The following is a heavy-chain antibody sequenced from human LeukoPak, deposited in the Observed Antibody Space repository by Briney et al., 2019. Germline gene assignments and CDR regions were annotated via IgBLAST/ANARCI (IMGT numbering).Heavy chain of an antibody. CDR3: AKQLGYCSDGSCYFPY. Sequence: PGGSRRLSCAASGFTFSSSAMSWVRQAPGKGLEWASAISNNGGYTYYADSVQGRFTISRDNSKSTLCLQMNSLRAEDTAVYYCAKQLGYCSDGSCYFPYWGQGTLVTVSS. D-gene: IGHD2-15*01. CDR2: ISNNGGYT. V-gene: IGHV3-23*01. J-gene: IGHJ4*02. CDR1: GFTFSSSA.